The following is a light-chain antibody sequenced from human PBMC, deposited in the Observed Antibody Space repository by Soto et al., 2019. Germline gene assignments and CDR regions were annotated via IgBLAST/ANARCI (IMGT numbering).Light chain of an antibody. V-gene: IGLV1-40*01. Sequence: QSVLTQPPSVSGAPGQRVTISCTGSSSNIGAGYDVHWYQQLPGTAPKLLIYGNSNRPSGVPDRFSGSKSGTSACLAITGLQAEDEADYYCQYYESSLSGYVFGTGTKLTVL. J-gene: IGLJ1*01. CDR3: QYYESSLSGYV. CDR2: GNS. CDR1: SSNIGAGYD.